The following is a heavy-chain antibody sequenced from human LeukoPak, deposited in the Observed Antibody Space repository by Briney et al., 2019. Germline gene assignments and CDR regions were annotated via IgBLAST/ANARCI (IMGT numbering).Heavy chain of an antibody. V-gene: IGHV5-51*01. Sequence: GESLKISCKGSGYSFTSYWIGWVRQMPGKGLEWVGIIYPGDSDTRYSPSFQGQVTISADKSINTAYLQWSSLKASDTAMYYCARLRGITVAGTGRDTERVDYFDNWGQGTLVTVSS. J-gene: IGHJ4*02. CDR1: GYSFTSYW. CDR2: IYPGDSDT. D-gene: IGHD6-19*01. CDR3: ARLRGITVAGTGRDTERVDYFDN.